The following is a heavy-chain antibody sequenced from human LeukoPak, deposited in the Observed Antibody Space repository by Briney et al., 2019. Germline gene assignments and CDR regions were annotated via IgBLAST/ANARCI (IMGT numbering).Heavy chain of an antibody. CDR2: IYYSGST. Sequence: SETLSLTCTVSGGSISSSSYYWGWIRQPPGKGLEWIGSIYYSGSTYYNPSLKSRVTISVDTSKNQFSLKLSSVTAADTAVYYCARHESSVLRYFDWFPNWFDPWGQGTLVTVSS. CDR1: GGSISSSSYY. D-gene: IGHD3-9*01. CDR3: ARHESSVLRYFDWFPNWFDP. V-gene: IGHV4-39*01. J-gene: IGHJ5*02.